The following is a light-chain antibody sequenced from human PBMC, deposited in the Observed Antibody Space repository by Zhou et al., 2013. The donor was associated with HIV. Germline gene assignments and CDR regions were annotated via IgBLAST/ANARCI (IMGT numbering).Light chain of an antibody. CDR1: QSVSSN. CDR3: QQYNKWPSRMYT. J-gene: IGKJ2*01. CDR2: AAS. V-gene: IGKV3-15*01. Sequence: EIVMTQSPATLSVSPGEGATLSCRASQSVSSNLAWYQQKPGQAPRLLIYAASTRATGIPARFSGSGSGTEFTLSISSMQSEDFAVYFCQQYNKWPSRMYTFGQGTKLEIK.